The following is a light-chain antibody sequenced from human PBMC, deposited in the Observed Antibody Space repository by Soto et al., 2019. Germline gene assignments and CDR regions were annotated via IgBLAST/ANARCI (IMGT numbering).Light chain of an antibody. Sequence: QSVLTQPASVSGSPGQSIAISCTGTSSDVGGYNYVSWYQQHPGKAPKLMVYDLSNRPSGVSNRFSGSKSGNTAPLTISGLQAEDEADYYCSSYTSSSTYVFGTGTKVTVL. CDR1: SSDVGGYNY. J-gene: IGLJ1*01. CDR3: SSYTSSSTYV. V-gene: IGLV2-14*01. CDR2: DLS.